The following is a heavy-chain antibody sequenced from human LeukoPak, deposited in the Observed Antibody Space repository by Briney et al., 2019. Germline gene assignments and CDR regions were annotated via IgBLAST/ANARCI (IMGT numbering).Heavy chain of an antibody. D-gene: IGHD5-18*01. CDR2: INPNSGGT. CDR3: AREGVDTAMVMDY. CDR1: GYTFTGYY. Sequence: ASVKVSCTASGYTFTGYYMHWVRQAPGQGLEWMGWINPNSGGTNYAQKFQGRVTMTRGTSISTAYMELSRLRSDDTAVYYCAREGVDTAMVMDYWGQGTLVTVSS. V-gene: IGHV1-2*02. J-gene: IGHJ4*02.